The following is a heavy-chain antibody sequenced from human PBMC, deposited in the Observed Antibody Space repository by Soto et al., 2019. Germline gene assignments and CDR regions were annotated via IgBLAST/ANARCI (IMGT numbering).Heavy chain of an antibody. Sequence: EVQLVESGGGSVQPGRSLRLSCAASGFSFDDYGMHWVRQGPGKGLEWGSGISWNSGDIYYADSVKGRFTISRENAKRSLYLQMNSLRTEDTALYYCAKDNDLDRDGPFDYWGQGILVTVSS. CDR1: GFSFDDYG. CDR2: ISWNSGDI. CDR3: AKDNDLDRDGPFDY. J-gene: IGHJ4*02. V-gene: IGHV3-9*01. D-gene: IGHD2-2*03.